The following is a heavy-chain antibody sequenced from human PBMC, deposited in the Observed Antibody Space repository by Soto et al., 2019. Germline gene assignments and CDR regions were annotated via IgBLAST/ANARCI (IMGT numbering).Heavy chain of an antibody. J-gene: IGHJ5*02. V-gene: IGHV3-30*18. CDR3: AKDWGSSGWFNWFNP. CDR1: GFTVATTG. Sequence: QVQLVESGGGVVQPGGSLKLACAASGFTVATTGMHWVRQAPGKGLEWVAMISPSGTEKQYGDSVQGRFTISRDNAKNTLYLQMSSLRPEDTAIYYCAKDWGSSGWFNWFNPWGQGVLVTVSS. CDR2: ISPSGTEK. D-gene: IGHD6-19*01.